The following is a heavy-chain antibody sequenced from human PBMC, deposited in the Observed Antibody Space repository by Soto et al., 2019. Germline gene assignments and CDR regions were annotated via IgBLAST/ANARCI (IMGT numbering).Heavy chain of an antibody. CDR3: ARAAMNCISTSCYLDY. CDR2: IIPIFGTA. D-gene: IGHD2-2*01. J-gene: IGHJ4*02. CDR1: GGTFSSYA. Sequence: QVQLVQSGAEVKKPGSSMKVSCKTSGGTFSSYAISWVRQAPGQGLEWMGGIIPIFGTANYAQKFQGRVTITADESTSTAYMELSSLRSEDTAAYYCARAAMNCISTSCYLDYWGQGTLVTVSS. V-gene: IGHV1-69*12.